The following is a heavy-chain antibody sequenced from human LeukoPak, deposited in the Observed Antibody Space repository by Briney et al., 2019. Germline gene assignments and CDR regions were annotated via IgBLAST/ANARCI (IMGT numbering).Heavy chain of an antibody. V-gene: IGHV1-69*01. Sequence: ASVKVSCKASGGTFSSYAISWVRQAPGQGLEWMGGIIPIFGTANYAQKFQGRVTITVDESTSTAYMELSSLRSEDTAVYYCASSRDSSGWSFDYWGQGTLVTVSS. J-gene: IGHJ4*02. CDR3: ASSRDSSGWSFDY. CDR1: GGTFSSYA. D-gene: IGHD6-19*01. CDR2: IIPIFGTA.